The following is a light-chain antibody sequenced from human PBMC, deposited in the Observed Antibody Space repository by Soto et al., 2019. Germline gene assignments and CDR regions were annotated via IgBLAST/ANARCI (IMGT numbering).Light chain of an antibody. J-gene: IGLJ1*01. CDR2: EVS. V-gene: IGLV2-8*01. CDR1: SGDVGGYNY. CDR3: SSYAGSNKSV. Sequence: SVLTQPPSASGSPGQSVTISCTGTSGDVGGYNYVSWYQQHPGKAPKLMIYEVSKRPSGVPDRFSGSKSGNTASLTVSGLQPEDEADYYCSSYAGSNKSVFGTGTKVTVL.